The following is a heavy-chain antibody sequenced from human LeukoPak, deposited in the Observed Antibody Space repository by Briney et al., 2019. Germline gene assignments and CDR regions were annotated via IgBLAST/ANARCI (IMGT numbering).Heavy chain of an antibody. V-gene: IGHV4-30-4*01. J-gene: IGHJ5*02. CDR2: IYYSGST. D-gene: IGHD2-15*01. CDR1: GGSISSGDYY. Sequence: PSQTLSLTCTVSGGSISSGDYYWSWIRQPPGKGLEWIGYIYYSGSTYYNPSLKSRVTISVDTSKNQFSLKLSSVTAADTAVYYCASGYCSGGSCFYNWFEPWGQGTLVTVSS. CDR3: ASGYCSGGSCFYNWFEP.